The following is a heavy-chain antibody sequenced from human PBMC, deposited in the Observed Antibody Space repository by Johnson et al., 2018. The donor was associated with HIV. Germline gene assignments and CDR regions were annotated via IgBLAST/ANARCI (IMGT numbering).Heavy chain of an antibody. CDR2: MSYDGSDK. D-gene: IGHD3-10*01. J-gene: IGHJ3*01. V-gene: IGHV3-30*04. CDR1: GFTLSSYV. Sequence: QVLLVESGGGVVQPGRSLRLSCAVSGFTLSSYVMHWVRQAPGKGLEWVAVMSYDGSDKYYADSVKGRFTISRDNSKNTLYLQMNSPSPEDTGVYHCARDRHGSGSPNAFDLWGRGTKVTV. CDR3: ARDRHGSGSPNAFDL.